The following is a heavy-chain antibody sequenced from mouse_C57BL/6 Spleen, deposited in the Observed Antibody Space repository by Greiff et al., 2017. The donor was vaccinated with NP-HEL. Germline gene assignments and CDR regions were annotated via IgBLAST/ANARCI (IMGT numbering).Heavy chain of an antibody. CDR2: ISNLAYSI. V-gene: IGHV5-15*01. Sequence: EVQGVESGGGLVQPGGSLKLSCAASGFTFSDYGMAWVRQAPRKGPEWVAFISNLAYSIYYADTVTGRFTISRENAKNTLYLEMSSLRSEDTAMYYCARVYYGSPHWYFDVWGTGTTVTVSS. CDR1: GFTFSDYG. D-gene: IGHD1-1*01. J-gene: IGHJ1*03. CDR3: ARVYYGSPHWYFDV.